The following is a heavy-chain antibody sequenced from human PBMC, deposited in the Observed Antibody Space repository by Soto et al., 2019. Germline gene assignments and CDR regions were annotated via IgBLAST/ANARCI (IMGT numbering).Heavy chain of an antibody. CDR1: GGAFTNYS. Sequence: SVKVSCKVSGGAFTNYSLNWVRHAPGQGLEWLGGIIPLHNTSNYSLKLLGRGSVTADISSNTVHMHLSGLTSDDTATYYCAIWSNWNPLYYRGMDVWGQGATVTVSS. V-gene: IGHV1-69*08. CDR3: AIWSNWNPLYYRGMDV. J-gene: IGHJ6*02. D-gene: IGHD1-20*01. CDR2: IIPLHNTS.